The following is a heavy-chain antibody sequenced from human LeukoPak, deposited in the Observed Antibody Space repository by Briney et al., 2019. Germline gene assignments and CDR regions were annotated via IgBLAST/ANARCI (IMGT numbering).Heavy chain of an antibody. Sequence: GGSLRLSCAASGFTFNDYYMSWIRQAPGKGLEWVSYISSSGTNIYYADSVKGRFTISRDNTKNSLSLQMNSLRAEDTAVYYCARRPAAASYYYYGLDVWGQGTTVTVSS. CDR3: ARRPAAASYYYYGLDV. J-gene: IGHJ6*02. CDR2: ISSSGTNI. D-gene: IGHD2-2*01. CDR1: GFTFNDYY. V-gene: IGHV3-11*01.